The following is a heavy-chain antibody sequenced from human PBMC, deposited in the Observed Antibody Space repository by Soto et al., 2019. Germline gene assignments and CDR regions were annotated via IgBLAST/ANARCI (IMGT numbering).Heavy chain of an antibody. CDR2: IYASGSS. V-gene: IGHV4-4*07. D-gene: IGHD1-26*01. CDR3: ARGVGSSPPQY. J-gene: IGHJ4*02. Sequence: SGTRSLPRPISGVSIRYYCHTWIRPPPRQGLEWSGCIYASGSSYYNPSLKSRVTISADTSKNQNSLKLTAPAAAVSSGDKYARGVGSSPPQYWGQGTLVTVSS. CDR1: GVSIRYYC.